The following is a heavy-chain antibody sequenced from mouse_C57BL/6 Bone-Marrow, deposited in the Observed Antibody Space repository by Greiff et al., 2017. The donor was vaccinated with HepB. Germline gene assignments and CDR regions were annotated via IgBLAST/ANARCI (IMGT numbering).Heavy chain of an antibody. CDR1: GYTFTSYW. D-gene: IGHD1-1*01. V-gene: IGHV1-55*01. CDR3: ARDPDYYGSSYYFDY. CDR2: IYPGSGST. J-gene: IGHJ2*01. Sequence: QVQLQQPGAELVKPGASVKMSCKASGYTFTSYWITWVKQRPGQGLEWIGDIYPGSGSTNYNEKFKSKATLTVDTSSSTAYMQLSSLTSEDSAVYYCARDPDYYGSSYYFDYWGQGTTLTVSS.